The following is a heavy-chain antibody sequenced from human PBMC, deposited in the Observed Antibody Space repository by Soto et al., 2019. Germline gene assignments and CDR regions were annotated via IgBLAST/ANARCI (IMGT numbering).Heavy chain of an antibody. CDR2: IYYSGST. J-gene: IGHJ6*02. CDR1: GGSISSGDYY. CDR3: AREAHTYYDILTGYSVLYYYGMDV. Sequence: PSETLSLTCTVSGGSISSGDYYWSWIRQPPGKGLEWIGYIYYSGSTYYNPSLKSRVTISVDTSKNQFSLKLSSVTAADTAVYYCAREAHTYYDILTGYSVLYYYGMDVWGQGTTVTVSS. D-gene: IGHD3-9*01. V-gene: IGHV4-30-4*01.